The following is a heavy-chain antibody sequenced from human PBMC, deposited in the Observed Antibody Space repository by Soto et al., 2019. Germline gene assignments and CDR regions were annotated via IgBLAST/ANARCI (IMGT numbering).Heavy chain of an antibody. CDR1: GYTFTGYY. J-gene: IGHJ4*02. CDR3: AREEVSDSSGYYAYFDY. D-gene: IGHD3-22*01. Sequence: ASVKVSCKASGYTFTGYYMHWVRQAPGQGLEWMGWINPNSGGTNYAQKFQGWVTMTRDTSISTAYKELSRLRSDDTAVYYCAREEVSDSSGYYAYFDYWGQGTLVTVSS. V-gene: IGHV1-2*04. CDR2: INPNSGGT.